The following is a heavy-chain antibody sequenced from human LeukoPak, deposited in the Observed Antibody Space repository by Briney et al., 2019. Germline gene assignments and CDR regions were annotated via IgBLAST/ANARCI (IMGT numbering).Heavy chain of an antibody. CDR1: GYTLTELS. Sequence: ASMKVSCKVSGYTLTELSMHWVRQAPGKGLEWMGGFDPEDGETIYAQKFQGRVTMTEDTSTDTAYMELSSLRSEDTAVYYCARSIAAAGTGFFDYWGQGTLVTVSS. CDR2: FDPEDGET. D-gene: IGHD6-13*01. V-gene: IGHV1-24*01. J-gene: IGHJ4*02. CDR3: ARSIAAAGTGFFDY.